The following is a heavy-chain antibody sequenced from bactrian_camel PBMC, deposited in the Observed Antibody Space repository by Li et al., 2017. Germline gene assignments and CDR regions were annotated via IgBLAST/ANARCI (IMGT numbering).Heavy chain of an antibody. CDR1: GYIHGRYC. J-gene: IGHJ4*01. D-gene: IGHD1*01. V-gene: IGHV3S42*01. Sequence: DVQLVESGGGSVQAGGSLRLSCVASGYIHGRYCMGWFRQEPGKEREGLAVLWIGGATTSYADSVKGRFIITRDKAKDLVYLQMNGLQPEDTGMYYCAADQLDGTCRDVLDFPARGQGTQVTVS. CDR3: AADQLDGTCRDVLDFPA. CDR2: LWIGGATT.